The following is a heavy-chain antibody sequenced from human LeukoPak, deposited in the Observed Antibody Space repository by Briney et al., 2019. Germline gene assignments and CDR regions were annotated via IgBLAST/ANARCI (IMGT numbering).Heavy chain of an antibody. CDR1: GYTLTELS. D-gene: IGHD4-11*01. Sequence: GASVKVSCKVSGYTLTELSMHWVRQAPGKGLEWMGGFDPEDGETIYAQKFQGRVTMTEDTSTDTAYMELSSLRSEDTAVYYCARNDYSNYVGYWYLDLWGRGTLVTVSS. CDR3: ARNDYSNYVGYWYLDL. V-gene: IGHV1-24*01. CDR2: FDPEDGET. J-gene: IGHJ2*01.